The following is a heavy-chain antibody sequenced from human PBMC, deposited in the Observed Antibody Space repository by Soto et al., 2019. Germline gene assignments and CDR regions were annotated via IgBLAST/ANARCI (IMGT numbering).Heavy chain of an antibody. J-gene: IGHJ4*02. CDR3: ARHSPRAWVPANY. D-gene: IGHD2-15*01. V-gene: IGHV4-61*08. CDR1: GDSISSGGYS. Sequence: SETLSLTCTVSGDSISSGGYSWSWSRQHPGKGLEWIGHIYNSGSTYTNPSRKSRVTISVDTSKNQFSLTLTSVTAADTAVYYCARHSPRAWVPANYWGQGTLVTVSS. CDR2: IYNSGST.